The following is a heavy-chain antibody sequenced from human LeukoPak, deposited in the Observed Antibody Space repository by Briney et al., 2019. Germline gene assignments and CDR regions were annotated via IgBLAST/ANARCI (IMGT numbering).Heavy chain of an antibody. CDR2: IYTSGST. Sequence: SQTLSLTCTVSGGSISSGSYYWSWIRQPAGKGLEWIGRIYTSGSTNYNPSLKSRVTISVDTSKNQFSLKLSSVTAADTAVYYCARDTYDFRSGYWPNWGQGTLVTVSS. J-gene: IGHJ4*02. V-gene: IGHV4-61*02. D-gene: IGHD3-3*01. CDR1: GGSISSGSYY. CDR3: ARDTYDFRSGYWPN.